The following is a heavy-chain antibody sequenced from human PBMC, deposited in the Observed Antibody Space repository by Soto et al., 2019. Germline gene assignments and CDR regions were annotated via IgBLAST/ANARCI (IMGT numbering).Heavy chain of an antibody. V-gene: IGHV3-30*03. CDR1: GFPFSSYG. CDR3: VGGQYYFDY. D-gene: IGHD3-10*01. CDR2: ISYDGSNK. Sequence: QVQLVESGGGVVQPGRSLRLSCAASGFPFSSYGMHWVREAPGKGLEWVAVISYDGSNKYYADSVKGRFTIPRDNSASTLYLQMNSLRPEDTALYYCVGGQYYFDYRGQGTLVTVSP. J-gene: IGHJ4*02.